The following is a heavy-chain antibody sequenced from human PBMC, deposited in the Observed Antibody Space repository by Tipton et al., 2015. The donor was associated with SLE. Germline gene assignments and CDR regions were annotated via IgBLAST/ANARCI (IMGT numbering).Heavy chain of an antibody. CDR1: GGSISSSNW. CDR3: ARGGYCRSASCYRFDS. CDR2: IYQSGST. J-gene: IGHJ4*02. V-gene: IGHV4-4*02. Sequence: TLSLTCAVSGGSISSSNWWSWVRQPPGKGLEWIGDIYQSGSTNYNPSPKSRVTLSVDKSKNQFSLKLSSVTAADTAVYYCARGGYCRSASCYRFDSWGQGTLVTVTS. D-gene: IGHD2-2*02.